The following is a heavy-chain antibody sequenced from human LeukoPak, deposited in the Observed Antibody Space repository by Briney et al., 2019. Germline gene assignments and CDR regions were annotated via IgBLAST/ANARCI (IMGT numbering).Heavy chain of an antibody. CDR1: GGSFSGYY. CDR3: ARHTAMGLDNWFDP. Sequence: KPSETLSLTCAVYGGSFSGYYWSWIRQPPGKGLEWIGEINHSGSTNYNPSLKSRVTISVDTSKNQFSLKLSSVTAADTAVYYCARHTAMGLDNWFDPWGQGTLVTVSS. V-gene: IGHV4-34*01. CDR2: INHSGST. D-gene: IGHD5-18*01. J-gene: IGHJ5*02.